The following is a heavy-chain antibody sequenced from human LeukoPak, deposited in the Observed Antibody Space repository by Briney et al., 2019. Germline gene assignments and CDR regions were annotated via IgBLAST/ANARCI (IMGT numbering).Heavy chain of an antibody. J-gene: IGHJ4*02. D-gene: IGHD4-17*01. V-gene: IGHV4-59*01. CDR1: GGSISSYY. CDR2: IYYSGST. CDR3: ARADYGDYKSDY. Sequence: SETLSLTCTVSGGSISSYYWSWIRQPPGKGLEWIGYIYYSGSTNYNPSLKSRVTISVDTSKNQFSLKLSSVTAADTAVYYCARADYGDYKSDYWGQGTLVTVSS.